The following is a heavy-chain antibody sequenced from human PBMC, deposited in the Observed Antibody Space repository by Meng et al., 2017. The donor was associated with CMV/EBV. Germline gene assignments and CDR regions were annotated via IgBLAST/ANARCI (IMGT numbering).Heavy chain of an antibody. CDR1: GFTFSSYA. CDR2: ISVSGGST. CDR3: AKDRTVAGKYYFDY. Sequence: GGSLRLSCAVSGFTFSSYAMSWVRQAPGKGLEWVSAISVSGGSTYYADSVKGRFTISRDNSKNTLYLQMNSLRAEDTAVYYCAKDRTVAGKYYFDYWGQGTLVTVSS. V-gene: IGHV3-23*01. J-gene: IGHJ4*02. D-gene: IGHD6-19*01.